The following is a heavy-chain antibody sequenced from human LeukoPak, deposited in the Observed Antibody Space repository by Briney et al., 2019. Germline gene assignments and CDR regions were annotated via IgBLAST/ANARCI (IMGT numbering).Heavy chain of an antibody. D-gene: IGHD3-22*01. J-gene: IGHJ6*03. Sequence: SETLSLTCTVSGGSISSNSYYWGWIRQPPGRGLEWIGSVYYRGNTYYNPSLKSRVTISVDTSKNHFSLKLSSVTAADTAVYYCARSSEGRYYYDSSGFSYYYYYMDVWGKGTTVTISS. V-gene: IGHV4-39*02. CDR1: GGSISSNSYY. CDR2: VYYRGNT. CDR3: ARSSEGRYYYDSSGFSYYYYYMDV.